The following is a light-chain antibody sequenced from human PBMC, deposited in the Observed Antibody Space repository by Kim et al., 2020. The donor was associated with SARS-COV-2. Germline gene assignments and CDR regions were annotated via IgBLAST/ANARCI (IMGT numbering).Light chain of an antibody. J-gene: IGLJ3*02. Sequence: TVTLTCGLGSGSVSTSYYPSWYQQTPGQAPRTLIYSTNTRSSGVPGRFSGSILGNKAALTFTGAHADYESDYYCVLYMGSGIWVFGGGTKLTVL. CDR3: VLYMGSGIWV. V-gene: IGLV8-61*01. CDR1: SGSVSTSYY. CDR2: STN.